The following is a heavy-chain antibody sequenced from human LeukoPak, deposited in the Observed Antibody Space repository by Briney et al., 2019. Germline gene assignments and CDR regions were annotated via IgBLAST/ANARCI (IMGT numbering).Heavy chain of an antibody. CDR2: IYSTGST. Sequence: SETLSLTCTVSGDSISSCYWSWIRQPAGKGLEWIGRIYSTGSTNYNPSLKSRVAMSVDTSKNQFSLRLRSVTAADTAVYYCARQIASAGTAGFDFWGQGARVTVSS. CDR1: GDSISSCY. J-gene: IGHJ4*02. V-gene: IGHV4-4*07. CDR3: ARQIASAGTAGFDF. D-gene: IGHD6-13*01.